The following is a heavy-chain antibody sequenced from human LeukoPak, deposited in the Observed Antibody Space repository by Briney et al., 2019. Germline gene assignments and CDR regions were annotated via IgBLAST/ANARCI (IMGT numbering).Heavy chain of an antibody. D-gene: IGHD5-12*01. CDR1: GYTFTDYS. Sequence: ASVKVSCKASGYTFTDYSIHWLRQAPGQGLEWMGWISPNSGGTNYAQKFQGRVTMTRDTSISTAYMELSRLRSDDTAVYYCARQRRGSLYNWFDPWGQGTLVTVSS. V-gene: IGHV1-2*02. J-gene: IGHJ5*02. CDR2: ISPNSGGT. CDR3: ARQRRGSLYNWFDP.